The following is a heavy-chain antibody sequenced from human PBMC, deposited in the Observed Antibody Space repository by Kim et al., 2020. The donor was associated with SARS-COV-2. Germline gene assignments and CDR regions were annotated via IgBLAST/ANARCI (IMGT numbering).Heavy chain of an antibody. J-gene: IGHJ4*02. D-gene: IGHD6-19*01. Sequence: SLKTRLTISKDTSKNQVVLTMTNMDPVDTATYYCARIPGIAVAGTAYFDYWGQGTLVTVSS. V-gene: IGHV2-70*01. CDR3: ARIPGIAVAGTAYFDY.